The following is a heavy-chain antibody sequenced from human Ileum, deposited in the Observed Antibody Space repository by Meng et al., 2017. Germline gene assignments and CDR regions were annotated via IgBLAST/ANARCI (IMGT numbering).Heavy chain of an antibody. CDR2: ISSSSLFI. CDR3: ARESSTWYVKSFDV. D-gene: IGHD2-2*01. V-gene: IGHV3-21*01. Sequence: GESLKISCAVSGFRFTDYDMNWVRQAPGKGLEWVSSISSSSLFISYADSVKGRFTISRDNAKNSLFLQMNTLRAEDTAVYYCARESSTWYVKSFDVWGQGTTAT. CDR1: GFRFTDYD. J-gene: IGHJ3*01.